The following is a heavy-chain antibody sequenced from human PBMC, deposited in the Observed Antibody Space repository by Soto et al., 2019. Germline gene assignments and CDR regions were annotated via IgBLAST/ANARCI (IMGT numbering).Heavy chain of an antibody. V-gene: IGHV3-66*01. J-gene: IGHJ6*03. CDR3: ARGWVPRAEGFYYMDV. CDR1: GFTVSSNY. CDR2: IYSGGST. D-gene: IGHD1-1*01. Sequence: EVQLVESGGGLVQPGGSLRLSCAASGFTVSSNYMSWVRQAPGKGLEWVSVIYSGGSTYYADSVKGRFTISRDNSKNTLYLQMNSLRAEDTAVYYCARGWVPRAEGFYYMDVWGKGTTVTVSS.